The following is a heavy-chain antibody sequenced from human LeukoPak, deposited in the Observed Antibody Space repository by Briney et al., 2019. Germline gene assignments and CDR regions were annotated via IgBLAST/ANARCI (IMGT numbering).Heavy chain of an antibody. J-gene: IGHJ3*02. Sequence: GGSLRLSCAASGFTFSSYWMSWVRQAPGKGLEWVANIKQDGSEKYYVDSVKGRFTISRDNAKNSLYLQMNSLRAEDMAVYYCARVIDDFWSGYKGPDAFDIWGQGTMVTVSS. CDR2: IKQDGSEK. CDR1: GFTFSSYW. V-gene: IGHV3-7*01. D-gene: IGHD3-3*01. CDR3: ARVIDDFWSGYKGPDAFDI.